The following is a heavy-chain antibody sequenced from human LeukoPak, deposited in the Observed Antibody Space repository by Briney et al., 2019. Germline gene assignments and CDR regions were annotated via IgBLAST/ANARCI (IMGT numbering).Heavy chain of an antibody. CDR2: IYQNGNT. CDR3: ATTYSGNIDY. D-gene: IGHD1-26*01. Sequence: SQTVSFKCAVSGCSNCSGGYSRRWTRQPPAKRLEWIGYIYQNGNTYYNPSLKSRVTISVDTSKNQFSLKLSSVTAADTAVYYCATTYSGNIDYWGQGTLVTVSS. CDR1: GCSNCSGGYS. J-gene: IGHJ4*02. V-gene: IGHV4-30-2*01.